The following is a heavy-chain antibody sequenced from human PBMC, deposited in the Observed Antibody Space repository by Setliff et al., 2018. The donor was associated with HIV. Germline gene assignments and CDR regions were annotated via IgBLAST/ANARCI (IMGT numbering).Heavy chain of an antibody. V-gene: IGHV4-31*03. CDR3: ARGRDGYSLGNFDF. Sequence: PSETLSLTCTVSGGSINSGGYYWAWIRQHPQRGLEWIGYIDYSGRGYYSPSLKSRLNMSLDTSRKQFSLKLNSLTAADTAVYFCARGRDGYSLGNFDFWGQGTLVTVSS. CDR1: GGSINSGGYY. CDR2: IDYSGRG. J-gene: IGHJ4*02. D-gene: IGHD2-21*02.